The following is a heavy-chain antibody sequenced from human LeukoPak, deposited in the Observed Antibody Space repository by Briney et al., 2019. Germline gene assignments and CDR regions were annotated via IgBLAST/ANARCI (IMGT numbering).Heavy chain of an antibody. CDR1: GFTVSSNY. Sequence: GGSLRLSCAASGFTVSSNYMSWVRQAPGKGLEWVSVIYSGGSTYYADSVKARFTISRDNSKNTLYLQMSSLRAEDTAVYYCARGSTRIAVAVVWGQGTLVTVS. J-gene: IGHJ4*02. D-gene: IGHD6-19*01. CDR3: ARGSTRIAVAVV. CDR2: IYSGGST. V-gene: IGHV3-66*02.